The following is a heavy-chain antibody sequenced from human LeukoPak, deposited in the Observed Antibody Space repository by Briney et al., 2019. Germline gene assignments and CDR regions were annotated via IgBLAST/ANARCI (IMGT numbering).Heavy chain of an antibody. CDR3: ARVPTYYDFWSGYSSQGMDV. Sequence: SETLSLTCTVSGGSISSSSYYWGWIRQPPGKGLEWIGSSTYYNPSLKSRVTISVDTSKNQFSLKLSSVTAADTAVYYCARVPTYYDFWSGYSSQGMDVWGQGTTVTVSS. CDR2: ST. CDR1: GGSISSSSYY. V-gene: IGHV4-39*01. D-gene: IGHD3-3*01. J-gene: IGHJ6*02.